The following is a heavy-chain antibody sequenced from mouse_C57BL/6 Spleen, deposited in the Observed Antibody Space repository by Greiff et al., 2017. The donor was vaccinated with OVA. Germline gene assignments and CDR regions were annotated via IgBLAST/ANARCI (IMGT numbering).Heavy chain of an antibody. J-gene: IGHJ3*01. CDR1: GYTFTSYW. Sequence: QVQLQQPGAELVMPGASVKLSFKASGYTFTSYWMHWVKQRPGQGLEWIGEIDPSDSYTNYNQKFKGKSTLTVDKSSSTAYMQLSSLTSEDSAVYYCARDGYGSSYGCAYWGQGTLVTVSA. V-gene: IGHV1-69*01. D-gene: IGHD1-1*01. CDR2: IDPSDSYT. CDR3: ARDGYGSSYGCAY.